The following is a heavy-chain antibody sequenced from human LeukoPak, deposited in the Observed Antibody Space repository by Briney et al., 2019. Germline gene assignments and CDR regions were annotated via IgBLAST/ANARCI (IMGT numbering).Heavy chain of an antibody. J-gene: IGHJ5*02. Sequence: PSETLSLTCTVSGGSISSSSYYWGRIRQPPGKGLEWIGHISHSGSTHYNATLESRLSISLDTSKNQVSLQLTSMTAADTAVYFCARDCGFWLGETWGWFDPWGQGTLVTVSS. V-gene: IGHV4-30-4*08. D-gene: IGHD3-10*01. CDR1: GGSISSSSYY. CDR2: ISHSGST. CDR3: ARDCGFWLGETWGWFDP.